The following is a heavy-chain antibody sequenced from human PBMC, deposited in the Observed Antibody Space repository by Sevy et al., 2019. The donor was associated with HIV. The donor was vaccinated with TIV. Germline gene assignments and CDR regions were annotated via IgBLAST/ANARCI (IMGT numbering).Heavy chain of an antibody. D-gene: IGHD3-3*01. CDR1: GGSVSSGSYY. J-gene: IGHJ6*02. CDR2: IYYSGST. CDR3: ARGVDQYYDFWKRKPRKNYYGMDV. Sequence: SETLSLTCTVSGGSVSSGSYYWSWIRQPPGKGLEWIGYIYYSGSTNYNPSLKSRVTISVDTSKNQFSLKLSSVTAADTAVYYCARGVDQYYDFWKRKPRKNYYGMDVWGQGTTVTVSS. V-gene: IGHV4-61*01.